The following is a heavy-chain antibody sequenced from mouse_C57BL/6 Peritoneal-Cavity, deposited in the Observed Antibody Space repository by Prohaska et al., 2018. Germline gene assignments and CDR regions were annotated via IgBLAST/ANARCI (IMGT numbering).Heavy chain of an antibody. J-gene: IGHJ4*01. Sequence: YINWVKQRPGQGLEWIARIYPGSGNTYYNEKFKGKATLTAEKSSSTAYMQLSSLTSEDSAVYFCARSGSYYGNLYAMDYRGQGTSVTVSS. CDR3: ARSGSYYGNLYAMDY. V-gene: IGHV1-76*01. CDR1: Y. D-gene: IGHD2-10*01. CDR2: IYPGSGNT.